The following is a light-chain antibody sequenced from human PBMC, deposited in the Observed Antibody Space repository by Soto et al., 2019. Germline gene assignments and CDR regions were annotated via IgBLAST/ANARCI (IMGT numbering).Light chain of an antibody. CDR1: SGHNSYA. V-gene: IGLV4-69*02. J-gene: IGLJ2*01. CDR2: LNSDGSH. Sequence: QLVLTQSPSASASLGASVKLTCTLSSGHNSYAIAWHQQQPEKGPRYLMKLNSDGSHSKGDGIPDRFSGSSSGAERYLTISSLQSEDEADYYCQTWGTDVVFGGGTKLTVL. CDR3: QTWGTDVV.